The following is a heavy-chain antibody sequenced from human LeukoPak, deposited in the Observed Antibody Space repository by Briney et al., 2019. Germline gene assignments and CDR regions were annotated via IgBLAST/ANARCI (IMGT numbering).Heavy chain of an antibody. CDR1: GGTFSSYA. Sequence: GASVKVSCKASGGTFSSYAISWVRQAPGQGLEWMGGIIPIFGTANYAQKFQGRVTITADESTSTAYMELSSLRSEDTAVYYCASDRDGYNGPVDYWGQGTLVTVSS. CDR3: ASDRDGYNGPVDY. V-gene: IGHV1-69*13. CDR2: IIPIFGTA. D-gene: IGHD5-24*01. J-gene: IGHJ4*02.